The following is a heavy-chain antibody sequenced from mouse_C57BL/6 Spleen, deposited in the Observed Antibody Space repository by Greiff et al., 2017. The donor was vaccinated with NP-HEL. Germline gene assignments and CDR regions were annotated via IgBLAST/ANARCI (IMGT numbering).Heavy chain of an antibody. CDR2: ISNGGGST. J-gene: IGHJ4*01. CDR3: ERHGDVDY. V-gene: IGHV5-12*01. CDR1: GFTFSDYY. Sequence: EVMLVESGGGLVQPGGSLKLSCAASGFTFSDYYMYWVRQTPEKRLEWVAYISNGGGSTYYPDTVKGRFTISRDNAKNTLYLQMSRLKSEDTAMYYCERHGDVDYWGQGTSVTVSS.